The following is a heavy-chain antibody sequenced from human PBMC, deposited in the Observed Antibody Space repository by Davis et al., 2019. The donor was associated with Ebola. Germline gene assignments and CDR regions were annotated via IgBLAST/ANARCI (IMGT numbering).Heavy chain of an antibody. J-gene: IGHJ6*04. CDR3: ARGWLRSGLDV. D-gene: IGHD5-12*01. CDR1: GDSVAGGTGG. Sequence: HSQTLSLTCAISGDSVAGGTGGWNWIRQSPSRGLEWLGRTYYSSKWYTGYAESVKSRINISPDTAKNQFSLHLNSVNPEDTAVYYCARGWLRSGLDVWGKGAAVIVSS. CDR2: TYYSSKWYT. V-gene: IGHV6-1*01.